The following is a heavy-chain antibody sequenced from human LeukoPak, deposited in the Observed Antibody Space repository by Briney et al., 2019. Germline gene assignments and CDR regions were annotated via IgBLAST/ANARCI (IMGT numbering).Heavy chain of an antibody. J-gene: IGHJ4*02. CDR3: AKELEGYIYGPVDY. V-gene: IGHV3-30*18. CDR1: GFTFSSYS. Sequence: AGGSLRLSCAASGFTFSSYSMNWVRQAPGKGLEWVAVISYDGSNKYYADSVKGRFTISRDNSKNTLYLQMNSLRAEDTAVYYCAKELEGYIYGPVDYWGQGTLVTVSS. CDR2: ISYDGSNK. D-gene: IGHD5-18*01.